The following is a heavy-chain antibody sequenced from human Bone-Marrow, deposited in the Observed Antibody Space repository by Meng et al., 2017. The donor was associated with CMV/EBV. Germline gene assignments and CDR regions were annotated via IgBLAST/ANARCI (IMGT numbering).Heavy chain of an antibody. CDR3: TSLPGSRTTVTDY. CDR1: GFTFSSYG. J-gene: IGHJ4*02. D-gene: IGHD4-11*01. CDR2: IRYDGSNK. V-gene: IGHV3-30*02. Sequence: GESLKISCAASGFTFSSYGMHWVRQAPGKGLEWVAFIRYDGSNKYYADSVKGRFTISRDNSKNTLYLQMNSLKTEDTAVYYCTSLPGSRTTVTDYWGQGTLVTVSS.